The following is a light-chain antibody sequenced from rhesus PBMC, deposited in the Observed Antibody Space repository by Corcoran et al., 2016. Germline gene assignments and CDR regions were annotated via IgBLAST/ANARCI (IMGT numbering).Light chain of an antibody. J-gene: IGKJ3*01. CDR2: WAS. CDR3: QQYYASPLT. CDR1: QSRLENSNNQNY. V-gene: IGKV4-1*01. Sequence: DIVMTQSPDSLAVSLGERVTINCKSSQSRLENSNNQNYLAWNQQKPGQAHKLRFYWASTRESGVPNRLSGGGAGTDFTLTISGLQAEDVAVYFCQQYYASPLTFGPGTKLDIK.